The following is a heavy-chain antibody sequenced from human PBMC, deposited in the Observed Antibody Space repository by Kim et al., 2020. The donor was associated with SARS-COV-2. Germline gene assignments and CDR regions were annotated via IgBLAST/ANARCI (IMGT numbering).Heavy chain of an antibody. Sequence: DSMKGRFTISRDNSKSSLYLQMDSLGTEDTAFYYCARASGVVLNDWYFFDYWGQGALVTVSS. CDR3: ARASGVVLNDWYFFDY. J-gene: IGHJ4*02. D-gene: IGHD3-9*01. V-gene: IGHV3-43*01.